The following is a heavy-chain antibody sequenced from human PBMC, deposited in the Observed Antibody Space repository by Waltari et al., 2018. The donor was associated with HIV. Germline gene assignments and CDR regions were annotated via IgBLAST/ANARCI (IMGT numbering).Heavy chain of an antibody. Sequence: QVQLVESGGGVVQPGRSLRLSCAASGFTFSSYGMHWVRQAPGKGLEGVSVRAYDGSNKYYADSVKGRFTISRDNSKNTLYLQMNSLRAEDTAVYYCAKAGIAARRCPFDYGMDVWGQGTTVTVSS. J-gene: IGHJ6*02. CDR3: AKAGIAARRCPFDYGMDV. D-gene: IGHD6-6*01. CDR2: RAYDGSNK. V-gene: IGHV3-30*18. CDR1: GFTFSSYG.